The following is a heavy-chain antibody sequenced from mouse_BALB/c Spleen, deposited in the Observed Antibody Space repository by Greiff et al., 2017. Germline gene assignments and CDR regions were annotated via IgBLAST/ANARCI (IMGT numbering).Heavy chain of an antibody. CDR2: IDPETGGT. D-gene: IGHD2-1*01. J-gene: IGHJ3*01. CDR1: GYTFTDYE. CDR3: TRGLYYGNY. V-gene: IGHV1-15*01. Sequence: QVQLQQSGAELVRPGASVTLSCKASGYTFTDYEMHWVKQTPVHGLEWIGAIDPETGGTAYNQKFKGKATLTADKSSSTAYMELRSLTSEDSAVYYCTRGLYYGNYWGQGTLVTVSA.